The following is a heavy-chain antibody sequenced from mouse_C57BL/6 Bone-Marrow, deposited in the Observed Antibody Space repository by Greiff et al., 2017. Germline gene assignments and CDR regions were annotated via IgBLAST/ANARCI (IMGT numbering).Heavy chain of an antibody. Sequence: QVQLQQPGAELVKPGASVKMSCKASGYTFTSYWITWVKQRPGQGLEWIGDIYPGSGSTNYNEKFTSKATLTVDTSSSTAYMQLSSLTSEDSAVYYCARPTEYYYYAMDYWGQGTSVTVSS. V-gene: IGHV1-55*01. CDR2: IYPGSGST. CDR3: ARPTEYYYYAMDY. J-gene: IGHJ4*01. D-gene: IGHD1-1*01. CDR1: GYTFTSYW.